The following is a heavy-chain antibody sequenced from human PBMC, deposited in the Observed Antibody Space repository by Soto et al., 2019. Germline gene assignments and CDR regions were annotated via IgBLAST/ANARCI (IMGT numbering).Heavy chain of an antibody. CDR2: IYYSGST. V-gene: IGHV4-59*04. CDR1: GGSISNYY. Sequence: SETLSLTCTVSGGSISNYYWTWIRQPPGKGLEWIGYIYYSGSTYYNPSLKSRVTISVDTSKNQFSLKLTSVTAADTAVYYCAKNRYCSSTACYTFEQWGQGTLVTVSS. CDR3: AKNRYCSSTACYTFEQ. J-gene: IGHJ4*02. D-gene: IGHD2-2*02.